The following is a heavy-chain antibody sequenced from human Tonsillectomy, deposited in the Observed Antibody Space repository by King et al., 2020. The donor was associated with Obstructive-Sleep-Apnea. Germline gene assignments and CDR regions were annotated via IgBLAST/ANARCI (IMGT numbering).Heavy chain of an antibody. Sequence: VQLVESGGGLVQPGGSLRLSCAASVFTFSSYAMSWVRQAPGEGLEWVSGISGSGGRTYYADSVRGRFTISRDNSKNTPYLQMNSLRAEDTAVYYCAKGNGDYVKICFDYWGQGTLVTVSS. CDR2: ISGSGGRT. CDR1: VFTFSSYA. J-gene: IGHJ4*02. D-gene: IGHD4-17*01. CDR3: AKGNGDYVKICFDY. V-gene: IGHV3-23*04.